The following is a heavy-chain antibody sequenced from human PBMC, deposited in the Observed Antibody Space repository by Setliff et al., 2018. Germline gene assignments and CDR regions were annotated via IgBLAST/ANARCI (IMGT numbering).Heavy chain of an antibody. J-gene: IGHJ4*02. V-gene: IGHV1-46*01. CDR1: GYTFTSYY. CDR3: ARDQSRGGSYSLYYFDY. CDR2: INPSGGST. Sequence: ASVKVSCKASGYTFTSYYMHWVRQAPGQGLEWMGIINPSGGSTSYAQKFQGRVTMTRDTSASTAYMELSSLRSEDTAVYYCARDQSRGGSYSLYYFDYWGQGTLVTVSS. D-gene: IGHD1-26*01.